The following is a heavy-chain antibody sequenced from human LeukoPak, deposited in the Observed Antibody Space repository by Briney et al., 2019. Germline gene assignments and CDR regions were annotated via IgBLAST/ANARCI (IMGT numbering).Heavy chain of an antibody. CDR1: GFTFSSYR. D-gene: IGHD3-3*01. V-gene: IGHV3-7*01. J-gene: IGHJ3*02. CDR2: IKQDGSEK. CDR3: ARDLILLRFLEWLEDAFDI. Sequence: PGGSLRLSCAASGFTFSSYRMSWVRQAPGKGLEWVANIKQDGSEKYYVDSVKGRFTISRDNAKNSLYLQMNSLRAEDTAVYYCARDLILLRFLEWLEDAFDIWGQGTMVTVSS.